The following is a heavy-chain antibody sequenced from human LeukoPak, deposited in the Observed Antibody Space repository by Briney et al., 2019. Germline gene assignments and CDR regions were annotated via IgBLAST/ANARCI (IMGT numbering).Heavy chain of an antibody. CDR2: IRFTGSYI. D-gene: IGHD6-19*01. CDR3: ARHSSGWYYFDY. V-gene: IGHV3-21*04. CDR1: GFTFSHYS. Sequence: GGSLRLSCVASGFTFSHYSMNWVRQAPGKGLEWVSSIRFTGSYIYYADSVKGRFTISRDNAKNSLYLQMNSLRAEDTAVYYCARHSSGWYYFDYWGQGTLVTVSS. J-gene: IGHJ4*02.